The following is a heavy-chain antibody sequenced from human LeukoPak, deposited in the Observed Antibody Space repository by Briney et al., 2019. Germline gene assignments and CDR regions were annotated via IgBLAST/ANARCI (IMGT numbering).Heavy chain of an antibody. CDR1: GYTFTSYA. D-gene: IGHD3-10*01. CDR2: INTNTGNP. CDR3: ARDLYYGPGSYSRWFDP. Sequence: ASVKVSCKASGYTFTSYAMNWVRQAPGQGLEWMGWINTNTGNPTYAQGFTGRFVFSLDTSVSTAYLQISSLKAEDTAVYYCARDLYYGPGSYSRWFDPWGQGTLVTVSS. V-gene: IGHV7-4-1*02. J-gene: IGHJ5*02.